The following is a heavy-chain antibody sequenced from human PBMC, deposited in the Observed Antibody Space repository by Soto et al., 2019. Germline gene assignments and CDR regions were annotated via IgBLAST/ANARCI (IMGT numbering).Heavy chain of an antibody. CDR2: INQSGDT. D-gene: IGHD4-17*01. J-gene: IGHJ3*02. CDR3: ARAYDYRAPRDVFDT. V-gene: IGHV4-34*01. Sequence: LSLTCAVYGGSFNGYYWNWVRQFPGKGLEWIGKINQSGDTNYNPSLKSRVTISVDTSKNQVSLRLSSVTAADTALYYCARAYDYRAPRDVFDTWGQGTMVTVSS. CDR1: GGSFNGYY.